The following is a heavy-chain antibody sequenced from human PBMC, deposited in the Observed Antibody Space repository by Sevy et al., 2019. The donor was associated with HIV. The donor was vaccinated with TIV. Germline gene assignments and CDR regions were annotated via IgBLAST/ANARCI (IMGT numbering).Heavy chain of an antibody. CDR1: GFTFSSYG. J-gene: IGHJ4*02. CDR3: AKITTVTTWKDFDY. Sequence: GGSLRLSCAASGFTFSSYGMHWVRQAPGKGLEWVAFIRYDGSNKYYADSVKGRFTISRDNSKNTLYLQMNSLRAEETAVYYCAKITTVTTWKDFDYWGQGTLVTVSS. V-gene: IGHV3-30*02. CDR2: IRYDGSNK. D-gene: IGHD4-17*01.